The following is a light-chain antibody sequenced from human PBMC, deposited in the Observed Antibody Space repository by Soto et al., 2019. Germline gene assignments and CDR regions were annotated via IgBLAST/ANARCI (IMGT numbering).Light chain of an antibody. Sequence: EIVMTQSPATLSVSPGERATPSCRASQRVSRNLAWYQQKPGQAPRLLIYGASTRATGIPARFSGSGSETEFTLTISGLQSEDFAVYYCQQYNNWPPYTFGQGTKVDIK. J-gene: IGKJ2*01. V-gene: IGKV3-15*01. CDR3: QQYNNWPPYT. CDR2: GAS. CDR1: QRVSRN.